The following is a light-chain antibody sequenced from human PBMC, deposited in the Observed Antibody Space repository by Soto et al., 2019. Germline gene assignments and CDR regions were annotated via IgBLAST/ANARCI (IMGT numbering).Light chain of an antibody. V-gene: IGKV3-20*01. CDR3: QQYGSSRWT. Sequence: EILFTQSPGTLSLSPGERATLSCRASQSVSSNYLAWYQQKPGQAPRLLIYGASSRDTGIPDRFSGSGSGTDFTLTISRLEPEDFSVYYCQQYGSSRWTFGQGTKVDIK. CDR1: QSVSSNY. CDR2: GAS. J-gene: IGKJ1*01.